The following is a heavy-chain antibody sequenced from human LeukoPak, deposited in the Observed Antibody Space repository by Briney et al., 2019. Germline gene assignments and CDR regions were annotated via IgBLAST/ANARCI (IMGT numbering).Heavy chain of an antibody. D-gene: IGHD1-26*01. Sequence: GGSLRLSCAASGFSFSDYYMSWIRQAPGKGLEWVSYISSSTYTNFADSVKGRFTISRDNAKNSMYLQMNSLRAEDTAVYYCARISGSYVFDYWGQGTLVTVSS. CDR1: GFSFSDYY. CDR3: ARISGSYVFDY. V-gene: IGHV3-11*03. CDR2: ISSSTYT. J-gene: IGHJ4*02.